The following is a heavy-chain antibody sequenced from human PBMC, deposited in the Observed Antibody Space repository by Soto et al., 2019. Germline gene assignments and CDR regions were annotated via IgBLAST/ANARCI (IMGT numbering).Heavy chain of an antibody. CDR2: VNAGNDNT. D-gene: IGHD1-20*01. CDR3: ARTPIRCPTCPIGYYYGMDV. CDR1: GYTFTAYV. Sequence: ASVKVSCKASGYTFTAYVVQWVRQAPGQSLEWMGWVNAGNDNTRYSQKFHGRVTITRDASASTAHMELSSLISEDTAVYYCARTPIRCPTCPIGYYYGMDVWGQGTTVTVSS. V-gene: IGHV1-3*01. J-gene: IGHJ6*02.